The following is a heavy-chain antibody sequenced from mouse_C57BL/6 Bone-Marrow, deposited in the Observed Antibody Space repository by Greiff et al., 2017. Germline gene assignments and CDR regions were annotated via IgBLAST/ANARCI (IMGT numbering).Heavy chain of an antibody. Sequence: DVMLVESGGGLVKPGGSLKLSCAASGFTFSDYGMHWVRQAPEKGLEWVAYISSGSSTIYYAATVKGRFTISRDNAKNTLFLQMTSLRSEDTAMYYCARSYSKGGDYFDYWGQGTTLTVSS. CDR1: GFTFSDYG. D-gene: IGHD2-5*01. V-gene: IGHV5-17*01. J-gene: IGHJ2*01. CDR2: ISSGSSTI. CDR3: ARSYSKGGDYFDY.